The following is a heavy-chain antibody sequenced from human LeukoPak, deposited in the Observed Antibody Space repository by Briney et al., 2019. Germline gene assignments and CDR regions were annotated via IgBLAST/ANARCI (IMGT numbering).Heavy chain of an antibody. CDR1: GFTFSSYW. Sequence: GGSLRLSCAASGFTFSSYWMSWVRQAPGKGLEWVANIKQDGSEKYYVDSVKGRFTISRDNAKNSLYLQMNSLRAEDTAVYYCARDILTARKRYYFDYWGQGTLVTVSS. V-gene: IGHV3-7*04. J-gene: IGHJ4*02. CDR3: ARDILTARKRYYFDY. D-gene: IGHD3-9*01. CDR2: IKQDGSEK.